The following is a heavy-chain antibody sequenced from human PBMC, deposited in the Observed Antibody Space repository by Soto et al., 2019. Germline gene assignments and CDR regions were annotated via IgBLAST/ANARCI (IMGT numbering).Heavy chain of an antibody. CDR3: ARRHYYGSD. J-gene: IGHJ4*02. D-gene: IGHD3-10*01. CDR1: GFTVSSNY. V-gene: IGHV3-66*04. CDR2: IYSGGST. Sequence: EVPLVESGGGLVQPGGSLRLSCAASGFTVSSNYMTWVRQAPGQGLECVSIIYSGGSTYYADSVKGRFTISRDNSKNTLYLQMNSLRAEDTAVYYCARRHYYGSDWGQGTLVTVSS.